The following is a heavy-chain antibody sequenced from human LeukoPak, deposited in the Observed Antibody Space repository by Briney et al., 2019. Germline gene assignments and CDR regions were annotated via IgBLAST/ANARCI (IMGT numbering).Heavy chain of an antibody. CDR1: GGSISSSSYY. D-gene: IGHD2-15*01. J-gene: IGHJ4*02. Sequence: PSETLSLTCTVSGGSISSSSYYWGWIRQPPGKGLEWIGSIYYSGSTYYNPSLKSRVTISVDTSKNQFSLKLSSVTAADTAVYYCARGPIGYWSFDYWGQGTLVTVSS. CDR2: IYYSGST. V-gene: IGHV4-39*07. CDR3: ARGPIGYWSFDY.